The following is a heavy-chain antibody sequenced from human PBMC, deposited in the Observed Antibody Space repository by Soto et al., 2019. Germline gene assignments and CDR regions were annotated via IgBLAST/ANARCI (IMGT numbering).Heavy chain of an antibody. D-gene: IGHD1-26*01. J-gene: IGHJ3*02. Sequence: GASVKVSCKASGGTFSSYAISWVRQAPGQGLEWMGGIIPIFGTANYAQKFQGRVTITADESTSTAYMELSSLRSEDTAVYYCARSLYASGATDAFDIWGQGTMVTVSS. CDR2: IIPIFGTA. CDR3: ARSLYASGATDAFDI. CDR1: GGTFSSYA. V-gene: IGHV1-69*13.